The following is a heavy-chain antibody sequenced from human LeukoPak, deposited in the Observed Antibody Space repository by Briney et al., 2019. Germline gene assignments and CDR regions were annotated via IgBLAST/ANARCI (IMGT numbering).Heavy chain of an antibody. CDR3: ARLGEQQLVRDNWFDP. J-gene: IGHJ5*02. V-gene: IGHV3-11*01. Sequence: PGGSLRLSCAASGFTFSDYYMNWIRQAPGKGLEWVSFISSGGTTIYYADSVKGRFTISRDNAKNSLYLQMNSLRAEDTAVYHCARLGEQQLVRDNWFDPWGQGTVVTVSS. CDR1: GFTFSDYY. D-gene: IGHD6-13*01. CDR2: ISSGGTTI.